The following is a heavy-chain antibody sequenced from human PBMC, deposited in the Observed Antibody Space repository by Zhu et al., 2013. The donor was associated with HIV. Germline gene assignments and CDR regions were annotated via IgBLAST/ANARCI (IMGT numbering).Heavy chain of an antibody. V-gene: IGHV1-69*08. CDR1: GGTFSSYT. CDR3: ARDSGSYFPKQGNWFDP. D-gene: IGHD1-26*01. J-gene: IGHJ5*02. Sequence: QVQLVQSGAEVKKPGSSVKVSCKASGGTFSSYTISWVRQAPGQGLEWMGRIIPILGIANYAQKFQGRVTITADKSTSTAYMELSSLRSEDTAVYYCARDSGSYFPKQGNWFDPWGQGTLVTVSS. CDR2: IIPILGIA.